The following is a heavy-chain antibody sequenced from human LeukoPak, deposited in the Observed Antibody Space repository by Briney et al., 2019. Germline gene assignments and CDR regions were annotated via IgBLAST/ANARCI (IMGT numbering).Heavy chain of an antibody. V-gene: IGHV4-34*01. Sequence: SETLSLTCAVYGGSFSGYYWSWIRRPPGKGLEWIGEINHSGSTNYNPSLKSRDTISVDTSKNQFSLKLSSVTAADTAVYYCARGRGIVVPAAYDYWGQGTLVTVSS. J-gene: IGHJ4*02. D-gene: IGHD2-2*01. CDR2: INHSGST. CDR3: ARGRGIVVPAAYDY. CDR1: GGSFSGYY.